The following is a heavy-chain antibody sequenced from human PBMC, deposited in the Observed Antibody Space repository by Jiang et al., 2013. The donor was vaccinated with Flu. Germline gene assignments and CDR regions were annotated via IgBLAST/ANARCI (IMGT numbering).Heavy chain of an antibody. D-gene: IGHD3-10*01. CDR2: TYYRSKWYN. J-gene: IGHJ6*04. CDR3: ARAGSWFGELLYYYYYGMDV. V-gene: IGHV6-1*01. Sequence: QTLSLTCAISGDSVSSNSAAWNWIRQSPSRGLEWLGRTYYRSKWYNDYAVSVKSRITINPDTSKNQFSLQLNSVTPEDTAVYYCARAGSWFGELLYYYYYGMDVWGKGTTVTVSS. CDR1: GDSVSSNSAA.